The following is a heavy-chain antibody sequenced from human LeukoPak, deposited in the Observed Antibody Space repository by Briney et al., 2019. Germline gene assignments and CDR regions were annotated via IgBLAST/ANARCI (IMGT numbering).Heavy chain of an antibody. CDR1: EGTFSSNA. CDR3: ARDRCSSSICYLFDY. CDR2: IIPIPGTT. Sequence: SVKVSCKASEGTFSSNAINWVRQAPGQGFEWMGGIIPIPGTTNFAQKFQGRVTITTDESRSTAYMELSSLTSEDTAVYYSARDRCSSSICYLFDYWGQGTLVTVSS. J-gene: IGHJ4*02. V-gene: IGHV1-69*05. D-gene: IGHD2-2*01.